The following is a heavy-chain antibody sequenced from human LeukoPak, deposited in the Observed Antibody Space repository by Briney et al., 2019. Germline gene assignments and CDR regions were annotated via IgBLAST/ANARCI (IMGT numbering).Heavy chain of an antibody. CDR3: ARGMYSSGWYGSFDY. CDR2: INPHSGGT. Sequence: ASVKVSCKASGYTFTGYYMHWVRQAPGQGLEWMGWINPHSGGTNYGQKFKGRVTMTRDTYISTAYMEVSRLTSDDTAVYYCARGMYSSGWYGSFDYWGQGTLVTVSS. J-gene: IGHJ4*02. V-gene: IGHV1-2*02. CDR1: GYTFTGYY. D-gene: IGHD6-19*01.